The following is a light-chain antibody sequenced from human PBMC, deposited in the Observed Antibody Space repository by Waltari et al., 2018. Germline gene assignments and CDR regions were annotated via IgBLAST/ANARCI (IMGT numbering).Light chain of an antibody. CDR3: MQGIHLPLT. V-gene: IGKV2-29*02. J-gene: IGKJ4*01. Sequence: ETVMTQTPVSLSVTHGQPASMSCKSSQGLLERDGKTYLHWYLQKPGQSPQLRIYDVSSRFSGVPDRFSGSGSGTDFTLRISRVEAEDVGVYYCMQGIHLPLTFGGGTKVEMK. CDR2: DVS. CDR1: QGLLERDGKTY.